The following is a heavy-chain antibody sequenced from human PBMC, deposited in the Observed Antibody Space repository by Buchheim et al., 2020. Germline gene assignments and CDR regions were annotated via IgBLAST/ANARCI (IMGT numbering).Heavy chain of an antibody. J-gene: IGHJ5*02. CDR2: INHSGST. CDR3: ARGVRASTPKNWFDP. V-gene: IGHV4-34*01. CDR1: GGSFSGYY. Sequence: QVQLQQWGAGLLKPSETLSLTCAVYGGSFSGYYWSWIRQPPGKGLEWIGEINHSGSTNYNPSLKSRVTISVDTSKNQFSLKLSSVTAADTAVYYCARGVRASTPKNWFDPWGQGTL. D-gene: IGHD5/OR15-5a*01.